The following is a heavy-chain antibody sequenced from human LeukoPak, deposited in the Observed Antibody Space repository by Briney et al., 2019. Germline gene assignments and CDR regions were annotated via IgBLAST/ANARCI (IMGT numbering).Heavy chain of an antibody. V-gene: IGHV3-23*01. CDR1: GFTFSNYA. J-gene: IGHJ4*02. CDR2: DSGSDSST. CDR3: AKQEYYYDNSGYDY. D-gene: IGHD3-22*01. Sequence: GGSLRLSCAASGFTFSNYAMRWLRPAPGKGLEGVSADSGSDSSTYYADSMKGRFTISRDNSKNTLYLQMNSLRAEDTAIYYCAKQEYYYDNSGYDYWGQGTLVTVSS.